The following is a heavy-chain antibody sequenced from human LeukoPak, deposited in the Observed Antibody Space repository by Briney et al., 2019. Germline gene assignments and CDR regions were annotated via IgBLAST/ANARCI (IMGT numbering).Heavy chain of an antibody. V-gene: IGHV1-3*03. CDR3: ARGVSYAMDV. J-gene: IGHJ6*02. CDR1: GYTFTSYA. CDR2: INGGNGNA. Sequence: ASVKVSCKASGYTFTSYAIHWVRQARGQRLEWMGWINGGNGNAKYSQEFQGRVTITRDTSANTAYMELSSLRSEDMALYYCARGVSYAMDVWGQGTTVTVAS.